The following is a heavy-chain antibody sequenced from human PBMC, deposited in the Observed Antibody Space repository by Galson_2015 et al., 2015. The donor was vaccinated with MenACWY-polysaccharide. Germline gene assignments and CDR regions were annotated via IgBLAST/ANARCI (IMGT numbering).Heavy chain of an antibody. CDR2: ISAYNGNT. V-gene: IGHV1-18*01. J-gene: IGHJ4*02. CDR3: AVTPYCSSTGCENPLGY. D-gene: IGHD2-2*01. CDR1: GYTFTSYG. Sequence: SVKVSCKASGYTFTSYGISWVRQAPGQGLEWMGWISAYNGNTNYAQKLQGRVTMTTDTSTSTAYMELRSLRSDDTAVYYCAVTPYCSSTGCENPLGYWGQGTLVTVSS.